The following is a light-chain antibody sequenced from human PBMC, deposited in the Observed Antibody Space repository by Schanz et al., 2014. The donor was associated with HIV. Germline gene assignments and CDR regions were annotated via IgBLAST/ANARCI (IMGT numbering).Light chain of an antibody. V-gene: IGKV1-17*01. Sequence: DIQMTQSPSSLSASVGDTVAITCRASQGIGNELGWYQQKPGKAPKRLIYAASFLQSEVPSRFIGSGSGTEFTLTISGLQPDDFATYYCQQCDSYPYTFGQGTKLDIK. CDR2: AAS. CDR1: QGIGNE. CDR3: QQCDSYPYT. J-gene: IGKJ2*01.